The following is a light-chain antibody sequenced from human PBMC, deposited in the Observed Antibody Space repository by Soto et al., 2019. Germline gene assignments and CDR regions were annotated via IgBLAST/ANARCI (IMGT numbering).Light chain of an antibody. CDR3: QHYNSFPWT. J-gene: IGKJ1*01. V-gene: IGKV1-5*03. CDR1: QSIINW. Sequence: DIQMTQSPSTLSASVGDRVTITCRASQSIINWLGWYQQKPGKAPKLLIYKASSLESGVPSRFSGSGSGTDFTLTINRLQPDDFATYYCQHYNSFPWTFGQGPKVEI. CDR2: KAS.